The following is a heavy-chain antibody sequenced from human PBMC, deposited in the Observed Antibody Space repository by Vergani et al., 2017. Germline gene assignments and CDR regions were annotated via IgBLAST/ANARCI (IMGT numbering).Heavy chain of an antibody. J-gene: IGHJ4*02. V-gene: IGHV2-70*15. CDR3: ARIKVIAVAGALDY. CDR2: IDWDDDK. Sequence: QVTLRESGPALVKPTQTLTLTCTFSGFSLSTSGMCVSWIRQPPGKALEWLARIDWDDDKYYSTSLKTRLTISKDTSKNQVVLTMTNMDPVDTATYYCARIKVIAVAGALDYWGQGTLVTVSS. CDR1: GFSLSTSGMC. D-gene: IGHD6-19*01.